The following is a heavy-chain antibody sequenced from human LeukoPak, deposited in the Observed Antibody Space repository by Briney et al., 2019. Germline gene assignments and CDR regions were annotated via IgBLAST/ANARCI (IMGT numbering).Heavy chain of an antibody. CDR2: ISAYNGNT. D-gene: IGHD3-3*01. CDR1: GYTFTSYG. Sequence: GASVKVSCKASGYTFTSYGISWVRQAPGQGLEWMGWISAYNGNTNYAQKLQGRVTMTTDTSTSTAYMELRSLRSDDTAVYYCARDGPPPAYDFWSGYPSGMDVWGKGTTVTVSS. J-gene: IGHJ6*03. V-gene: IGHV1-18*01. CDR3: ARDGPPPAYDFWSGYPSGMDV.